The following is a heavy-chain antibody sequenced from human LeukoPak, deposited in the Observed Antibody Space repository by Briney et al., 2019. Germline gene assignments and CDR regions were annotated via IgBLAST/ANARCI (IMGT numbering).Heavy chain of an antibody. CDR2: IYYSGST. CDR3: ARVAKELRAIWFGELNYAFDI. Sequence: PSETLSLTCTVSGGSISSYYWSWIRQPPGKGLEWIGYIYYSGSTNYNPSLKSRVTISVDTSKNQFSLKLSSVTAADTAVYYCARVAKELRAIWFGELNYAFDICGQGTMVTVSS. CDR1: GGSISSYY. J-gene: IGHJ3*02. V-gene: IGHV4-59*01. D-gene: IGHD3-10*01.